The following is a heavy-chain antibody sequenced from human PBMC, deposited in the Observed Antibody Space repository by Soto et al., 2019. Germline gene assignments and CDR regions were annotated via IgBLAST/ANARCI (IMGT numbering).Heavy chain of an antibody. Sequence: SETLSLTCTVPGDSISSYYWSWIRQPPGKGLEWIGYIYYSGSTNYNPSLKSRVTISVDTSKNQFSLKLSSVTAADTAVYYCARVEYYDILTGYYNVRAFDIWGQGTMVTVSS. D-gene: IGHD3-9*01. CDR2: IYYSGST. CDR3: ARVEYYDILTGYYNVRAFDI. CDR1: GDSISSYY. V-gene: IGHV4-59*01. J-gene: IGHJ3*02.